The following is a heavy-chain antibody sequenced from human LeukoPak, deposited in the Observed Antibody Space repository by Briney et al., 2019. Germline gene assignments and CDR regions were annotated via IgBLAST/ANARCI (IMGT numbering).Heavy chain of an antibody. D-gene: IGHD6-6*01. J-gene: IGHJ6*03. Sequence: SETLSLTCTVSGGSISSRPYYWGWVRQPPGRGLEWVGTISYSGTTYYSPSLKSRVTISLDTSKNQFSLKLSSVTAADTAIYYCARDFSSSSTVYYYYYMDVWGKGTTVTVSS. V-gene: IGHV4-39*07. CDR3: ARDFSSSSTVYYYYYMDV. CDR2: ISYSGTT. CDR1: GGSISSRPYY.